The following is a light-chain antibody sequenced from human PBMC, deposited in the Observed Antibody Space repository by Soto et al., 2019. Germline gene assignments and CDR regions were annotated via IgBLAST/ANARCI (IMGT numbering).Light chain of an antibody. J-gene: IGLJ2*01. CDR3: SAYSGSTTHLL. CDR2: DVT. V-gene: IGLV2-14*01. Sequence: QSALTQPASVSGSPGQSITISCTGSSSDIGGYNYVSWYQQHPGKAPKLIIDDVTYRPSGLSYRFSASKSGSTASLTISGLQPEDEADYYCSAYSGSTTHLLFGGGTKLTVL. CDR1: SSDIGGYNY.